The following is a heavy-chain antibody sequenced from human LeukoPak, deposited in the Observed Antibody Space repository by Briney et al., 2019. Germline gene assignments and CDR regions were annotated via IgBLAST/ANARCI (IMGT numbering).Heavy chain of an antibody. V-gene: IGHV1-2*02. J-gene: IGHJ5*02. CDR2: INPNSGGT. CDR3: ARHGPSEVPAATYNWFDP. Sequence: ASVKVSCKASGYTFTGYYMQWGRQAPGQGLEGRGWINPNSGGTKYAQKLQGRVSMTRDTSIRTAYMELRSLRSDDTAVYYCARHGPSEVPAATYNWFDPWGQGTLVTVSS. D-gene: IGHD2-2*01. CDR1: GYTFTGYY.